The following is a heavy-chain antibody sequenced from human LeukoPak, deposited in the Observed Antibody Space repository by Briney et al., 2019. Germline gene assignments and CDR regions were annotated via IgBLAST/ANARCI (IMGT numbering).Heavy chain of an antibody. CDR1: GFTVSRNY. CDR2: ISGSGGST. V-gene: IGHV3-23*01. Sequence: GGSLRLSCAASGFTVSRNYMSWVRQSPGKGLEGVSAISGSGGSTYYADSVKGRFTIARDNSKNTLYLQMISLRAEDTAVYYCAKYPHPVLLWFGELLSYFDYWGQGTLVTVSS. J-gene: IGHJ4*02. D-gene: IGHD3-10*01. CDR3: AKYPHPVLLWFGELLSYFDY.